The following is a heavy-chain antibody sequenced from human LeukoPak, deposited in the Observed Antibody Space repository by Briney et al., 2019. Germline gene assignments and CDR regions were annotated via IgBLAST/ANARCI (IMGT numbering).Heavy chain of an antibody. D-gene: IGHD3-10*01. V-gene: IGHV3-7*04. CDR3: ARDDYGSGSHP. CDR1: GFXFSSYW. J-gene: IGHJ5*02. CDR2: INQDGSEK. Sequence: GGSLRLSCGASGFXFSSYWMRWVRQAPGKGLEWVANINQDGSEKYYVDSVKGRFTISRDNAKNSLYLQMTSLRAEDTAVYYCARDDYGSGSHPWGQGTLVTVSS.